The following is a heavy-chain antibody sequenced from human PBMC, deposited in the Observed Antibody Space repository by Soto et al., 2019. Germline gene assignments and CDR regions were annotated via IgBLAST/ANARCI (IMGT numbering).Heavy chain of an antibody. Sequence: GGSLRLSCAASGFTFSSYAMSWVRQAPGKGLEWVSAISGSGGSTYYADSVKGRFTISRDNSKNTLYLQMNSLRAEDTAVYYCAKDGLFGGFRFLDWYSPLQNWFDPWGQGTLVTVSS. CDR2: ISGSGGST. CDR3: AKDGLFGGFRFLDWYSPLQNWFDP. J-gene: IGHJ5*02. V-gene: IGHV3-23*01. CDR1: GFTFSSYA. D-gene: IGHD3-3*01.